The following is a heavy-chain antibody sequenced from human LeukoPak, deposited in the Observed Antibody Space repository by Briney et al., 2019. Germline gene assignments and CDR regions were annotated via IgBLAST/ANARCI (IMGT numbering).Heavy chain of an antibody. V-gene: IGHV1-18*01. Sequence: GASVKVSCKASGYTFTSYGISWVRQAPGQGLEWMGWISAYNGNTNYAQKLRGRVTMTTDTSTSTAYMELRSLRSDDTAVYYCARDDCSSTSCQRYYYYGMDVWGQGTTVTVSS. CDR2: ISAYNGNT. D-gene: IGHD2-2*01. CDR1: GYTFTSYG. J-gene: IGHJ6*02. CDR3: ARDDCSSTSCQRYYYYGMDV.